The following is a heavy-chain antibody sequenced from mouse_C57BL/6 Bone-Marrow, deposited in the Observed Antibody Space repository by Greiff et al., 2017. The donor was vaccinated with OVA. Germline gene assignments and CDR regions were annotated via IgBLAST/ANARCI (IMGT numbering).Heavy chain of an antibody. CDR1: GYTFTDYA. CDR3: APRQPPFAD. J-gene: IGHJ3*01. V-gene: IGHV1-67*01. CDR2: ISTYYGDA. Sequence: QVTLKESGPELVRPGVSVKISCKGSGYTFTDYAMHWVKQSHAKSLEWIGVISTYYGDASSNQKFKDNATMTVDKSSRTAYMELARQTSEDSAVYYCAPRQPPFADWGKGTLVTVSA. D-gene: IGHD3-2*01.